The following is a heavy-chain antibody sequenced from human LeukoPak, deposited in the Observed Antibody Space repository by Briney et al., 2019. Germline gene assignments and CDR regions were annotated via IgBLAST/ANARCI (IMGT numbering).Heavy chain of an antibody. CDR1: GYNFSTYW. D-gene: IGHD6-6*01. V-gene: IGHV5-51*01. Sequence: GESLKISCKASGYNFSTYWIGWVRQIPGKGLEWMAIIYPGDSQTRYSPSFEGQVTISADKSINTSYLRWSSLKASDTAIYYCATRSSNFYYYGMDVWGQGTTVTVSS. CDR2: IYPGDSQT. J-gene: IGHJ6*02. CDR3: ATRSSNFYYYGMDV.